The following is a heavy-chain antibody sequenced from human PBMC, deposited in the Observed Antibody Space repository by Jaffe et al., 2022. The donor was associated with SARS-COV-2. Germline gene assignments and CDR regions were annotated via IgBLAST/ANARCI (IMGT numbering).Heavy chain of an antibody. V-gene: IGHV4-31*03. CDR3: ARGGTGDVSREYYFDY. J-gene: IGHJ4*02. D-gene: IGHD6-6*01. CDR2: IYDSGST. CDR1: GGSISSGGYYGGYY. Sequence: QVQLQESGPGLVEPSQTLSLTCTVSGGSISSGGYYGGYYWSWIRQHPGKGLEWIGYIYDSGSTYYNPSLKSRITISVDTSKNRFSLKLNSVTAADTAVYYCARGGTGDVSREYYFDYWGQGTLVTVSS.